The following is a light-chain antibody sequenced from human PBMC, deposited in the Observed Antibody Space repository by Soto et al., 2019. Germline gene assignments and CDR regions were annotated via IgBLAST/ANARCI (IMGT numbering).Light chain of an antibody. Sequence: QSVLTQPPSASGTPGQRVTISCSGSSSNIGTYTVNWYQQLPGTAPKLLIYSNDQRPSGVPDRFSGSKSGISVSLAISGLQTEDEADYYCATWDDSLNGVVFGGGTKLTV. V-gene: IGLV1-44*01. CDR2: SND. J-gene: IGLJ2*01. CDR1: SSNIGTYT. CDR3: ATWDDSLNGVV.